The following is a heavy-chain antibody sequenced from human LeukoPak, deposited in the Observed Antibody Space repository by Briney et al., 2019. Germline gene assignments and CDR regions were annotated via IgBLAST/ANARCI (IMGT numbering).Heavy chain of an antibody. CDR3: ARGLSDYYYDSSGYPL. Sequence: ASVKVSCKASGYTFTGYAMNWVRQAPGQGLEWMGWIDTNTGNPTYAQGFTGRFVFSLDTSVSTAYLQISGLKAEDTAVYYCARGLSDYYYDSSGYPLWGQGTLVTVSS. CDR2: IDTNTGNP. J-gene: IGHJ4*02. D-gene: IGHD3-22*01. V-gene: IGHV7-4-1*02. CDR1: GYTFTGYA.